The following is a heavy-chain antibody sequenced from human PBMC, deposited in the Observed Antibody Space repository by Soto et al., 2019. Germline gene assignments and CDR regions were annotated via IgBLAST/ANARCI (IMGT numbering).Heavy chain of an antibody. CDR1: GGSIRNYY. CDR2: IYYSGST. J-gene: IGHJ6*02. V-gene: IGHV4-59*04. D-gene: IGHD5-18*01. CDR3: ACIFSGGYGYGFYYYGMDV. Sequence: SETLSLTCTVSGGSIRNYYWSWIRQPPEKGLEWIGYIYYSGSTYYNPSLKSRVTISIDTSKNQFSLKLSSVTAADTAVYYCACIFSGGYGYGFYYYGMDVWGQGTTVTVPS.